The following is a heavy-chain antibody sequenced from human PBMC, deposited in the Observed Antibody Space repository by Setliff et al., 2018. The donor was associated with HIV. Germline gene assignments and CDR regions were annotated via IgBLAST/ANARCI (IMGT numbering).Heavy chain of an antibody. CDR2: INAANGNT. V-gene: IGHV1-3*01. CDR1: GNTFTTYA. CDR3: ATYHYYDSSAYYVDLYYFEY. D-gene: IGHD3-22*01. J-gene: IGHJ4*02. Sequence: ASVKVSCKASGNTFTTYAIRWVRQAPGQRLEWMGWINAANGNTKYSQKFQGRVTITRDTSTNTAYMELRSLRSDDTAIYYCATYHYYDSSAYYVDLYYFEYWGQGTLVTVSS.